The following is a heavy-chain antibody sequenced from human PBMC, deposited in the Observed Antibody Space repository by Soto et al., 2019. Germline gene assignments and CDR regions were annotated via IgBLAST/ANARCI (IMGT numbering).Heavy chain of an antibody. Sequence: EVQLMESGGGLVQPGGSLRLSCAGSGFTFSSYWMNWVRQAPGKGLEWVANIKQDGSEKYYVDSVKGRFSISRDNAQNSRYLQMNSLRAEATAVYYCAGGTGWLIDYWGQGTLVTVSS. CDR1: GFTFSSYW. V-gene: IGHV3-7*04. CDR2: IKQDGSEK. D-gene: IGHD6-19*01. J-gene: IGHJ4*02. CDR3: AGGTGWLIDY.